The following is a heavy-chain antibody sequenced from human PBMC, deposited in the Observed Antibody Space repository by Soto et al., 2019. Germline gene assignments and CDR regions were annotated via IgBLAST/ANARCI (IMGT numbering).Heavy chain of an antibody. CDR3: ARYGYSRYDSRNAVFDS. D-gene: IGHD5-12*01. CDR1: GYTFTGYY. CDR2: INPNSGGT. V-gene: IGHV1-2*04. J-gene: IGHJ4*02. Sequence: ASVKVSCKASGYTFTGYYMHWVRQAPGQGLECMGWINPNSGGTNYAQKFQGWVTMTRDTSISTAYMELSRLRSDDTAVYYCARYGYSRYDSRNAVFDSWAQGPVGTVSS.